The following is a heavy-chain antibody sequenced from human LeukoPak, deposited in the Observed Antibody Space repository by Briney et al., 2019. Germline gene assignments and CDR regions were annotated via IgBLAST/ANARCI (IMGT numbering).Heavy chain of an antibody. J-gene: IGHJ5*02. CDR3: ARDHSLGQRLVREWFDP. Sequence: PSETLSLTCTVSGGSISSYYWSWIRQPAGKGLEWIGRIYTSGSTNYNPSLKSRVTMSVDTSKNQFSLKLSSVTAADTAVYYCARDHSLGQRLVREWFDPWGQGTLVTVSS. CDR2: IYTSGST. CDR1: GGSISSYY. D-gene: IGHD6-13*01. V-gene: IGHV4-4*07.